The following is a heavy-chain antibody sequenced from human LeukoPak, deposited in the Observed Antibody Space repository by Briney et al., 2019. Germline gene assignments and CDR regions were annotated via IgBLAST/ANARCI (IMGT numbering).Heavy chain of an antibody. CDR3: AKVIKRSHYIHLCDY. V-gene: IGHV3-23*01. D-gene: IGHD2-15*01. CDR1: GFTFSSYA. CDR2: ISSSGGST. Sequence: GGSLRLSCAASGFTFSSYAMIWVRQAPGKGLEWVSDISSSGGSTYYADSVKGRFTISRDNSKTTLYLKMTSLRAKDTAIYYCAKVIKRSHYIHLCDYWGQGTLVTVSS. J-gene: IGHJ4*02.